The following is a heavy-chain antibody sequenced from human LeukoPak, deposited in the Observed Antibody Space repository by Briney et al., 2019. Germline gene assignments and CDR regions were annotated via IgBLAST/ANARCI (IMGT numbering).Heavy chain of an antibody. Sequence: ASVKVSCKASGYTFTSYYMHWVRQAPGQGLEWMGIINPSGGSTSYAQKLQGRVTMTTDTSTSTAYMELRSLRSDDTAVYYCAREPHRDSDAFDIWGQGTMVSVSS. CDR3: AREPHRDSDAFDI. D-gene: IGHD2-21*01. CDR2: INPSGGST. CDR1: GYTFTSYY. J-gene: IGHJ3*02. V-gene: IGHV1-46*01.